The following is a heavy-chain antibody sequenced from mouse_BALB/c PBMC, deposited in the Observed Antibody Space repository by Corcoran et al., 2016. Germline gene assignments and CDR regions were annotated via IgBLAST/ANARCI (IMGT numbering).Heavy chain of an antibody. D-gene: IGHD2-14*01. CDR1: GYTFSSYW. CDR2: ILPGSGST. Sequence: QVQLQQSGAELMKPGASVKISCKATGYTFSSYWIEWVKQRPGHGLEWIGEILPGSGSTNYNEKFKGKATFTADTSSNTAYMQLSSLTSEDSAVYYCARTRYDGHAMDYWGQGTSVTVSS. J-gene: IGHJ4*01. CDR3: ARTRYDGHAMDY. V-gene: IGHV1-9*01.